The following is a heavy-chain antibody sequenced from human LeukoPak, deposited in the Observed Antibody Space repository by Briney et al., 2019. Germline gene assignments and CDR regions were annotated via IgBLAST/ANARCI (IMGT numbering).Heavy chain of an antibody. D-gene: IGHD2-2*01. V-gene: IGHV1-2*02. J-gene: IGHJ5*02. CDR2: INXXSGGT. CDR3: ARAGYCSSTSCQQAAFDP. Sequence: ASVKVSCKASGYTFTGYYMHWVRQAPGQGLEWMGWINXXSGGTNYAQKFQGRVTMTRDTSISTAYMELSRLRSDDTAVYYCARAGYCSSTSCQQAAFDPWGQGTLVTVSS. CDR1: GYTFTGYY.